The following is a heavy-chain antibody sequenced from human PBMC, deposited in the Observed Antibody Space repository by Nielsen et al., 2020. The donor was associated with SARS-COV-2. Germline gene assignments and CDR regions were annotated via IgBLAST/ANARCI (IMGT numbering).Heavy chain of an antibody. Sequence: SETLSLTCSVSGGSISSSTYYWGWVRQPPGKGLEWIGSIYYSGSTFYNPSLKSRLTISKDTSKNQFSLKLSSVAAADTAVYFCTREYSSSPDCWGQGTLVTVSS. CDR2: IYYSGST. D-gene: IGHD6-13*01. V-gene: IGHV4-39*07. J-gene: IGHJ4*02. CDR3: TREYSSSPDC. CDR1: GGSISSSTYY.